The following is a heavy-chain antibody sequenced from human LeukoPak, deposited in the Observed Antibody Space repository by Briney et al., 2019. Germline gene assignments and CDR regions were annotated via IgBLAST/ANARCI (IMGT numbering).Heavy chain of an antibody. CDR3: AKKNSGLHPFDF. Sequence: GGSLRLSCAASGFSFSSSPMSWVRQAPGKGLEWVSGISSSGGDTPYADSVKGRFTISRDNPKNTLYLQMNSLRVEDTAVYYCAKKNSGLHPFDFWGQGTLVTVSS. D-gene: IGHD4-23*01. V-gene: IGHV3-23*01. CDR1: GFSFSSSP. J-gene: IGHJ4*02. CDR2: ISSSGGDT.